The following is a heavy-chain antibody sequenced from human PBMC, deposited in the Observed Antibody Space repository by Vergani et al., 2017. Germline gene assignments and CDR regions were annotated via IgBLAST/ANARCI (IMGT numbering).Heavy chain of an antibody. CDR3: ARVRAVNQILYYYYYGMDV. D-gene: IGHD3-10*01. Sequence: EVQLVESGGGLVQPGGSLRLSCAASGFTVSSNYMSWVRQAPGKGLEWVSVIYSGGSTYYADSVKGRFTISRDNSKNTLYLQMNSLRAEDTAVYYCARVRAVNQILYYYYYGMDVWGQGTTVTVSS. J-gene: IGHJ6*02. CDR1: GFTVSSNY. V-gene: IGHV3-66*02. CDR2: IYSGGST.